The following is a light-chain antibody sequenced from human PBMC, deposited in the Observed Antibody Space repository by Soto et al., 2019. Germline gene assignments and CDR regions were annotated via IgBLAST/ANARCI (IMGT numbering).Light chain of an antibody. CDR2: KAS. CDR1: QSISNW. Sequence: DIQMTQSPSTLSASVGDRVTITCRASQSISNWLAWYQQKPGKAPKLLIYKASSLESGVPSRFSGSGSGTEFTLTISSLQPDDFATYYCQQYNSYLITFGQGTRLEI. J-gene: IGKJ5*01. CDR3: QQYNSYLIT. V-gene: IGKV1-5*03.